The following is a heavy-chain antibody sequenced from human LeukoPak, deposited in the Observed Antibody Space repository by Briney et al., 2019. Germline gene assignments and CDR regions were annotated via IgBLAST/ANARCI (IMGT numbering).Heavy chain of an antibody. Sequence: PGGSLRLSCGASGFTSSSYSMNWVRQAPGKGLEWVSSISSSSSYIYYADSVKGRFTISRDNAKNSLYLQMNSLRAEDTAVYYCARLAVAVFFDYWGQGTLVTVSS. D-gene: IGHD6-19*01. V-gene: IGHV3-21*01. CDR3: ARLAVAVFFDY. CDR1: GFTSSSYS. J-gene: IGHJ4*02. CDR2: ISSSSSYI.